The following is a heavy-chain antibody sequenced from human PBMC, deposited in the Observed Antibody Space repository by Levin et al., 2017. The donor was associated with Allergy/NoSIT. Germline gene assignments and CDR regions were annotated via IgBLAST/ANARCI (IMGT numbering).Heavy chain of an antibody. Sequence: PSQTLSLTCAVSGGSISSSNWWSWVRQPPGKGLEWIGEIYHSGSTNYNPSLKSRVTISVDKSKNQFSLKLSSVTAADTAVYYCARAGSTTVTTNDAFDIWGQGTMVTVSS. V-gene: IGHV4-4*02. J-gene: IGHJ3*02. D-gene: IGHD4-17*01. CDR2: IYHSGST. CDR1: GGSISSSNW. CDR3: ARAGSTTVTTNDAFDI.